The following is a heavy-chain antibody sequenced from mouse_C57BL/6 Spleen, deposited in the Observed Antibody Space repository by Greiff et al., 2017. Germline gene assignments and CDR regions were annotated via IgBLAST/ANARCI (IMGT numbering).Heavy chain of an antibody. CDR3: ARYYGYDLDY. Sequence: DVVLVESGGGLVQPGGSLSLSCAASGFTFTDYYMSWVRQPPGKALAWFGFIRNKANGYTTEYTASVKGRFTISRDNSQSILYLQMNARRAEDSATYYCARYYGYDLDYWGQGTTLTVSS. D-gene: IGHD2-2*01. CDR2: IRNKANGYTT. J-gene: IGHJ2*01. V-gene: IGHV7-3*01. CDR1: GFTFTDYY.